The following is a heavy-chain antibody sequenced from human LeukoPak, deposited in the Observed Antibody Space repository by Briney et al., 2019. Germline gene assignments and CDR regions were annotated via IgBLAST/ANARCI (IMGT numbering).Heavy chain of an antibody. CDR1: GGSISDSNYY. CDR3: ARDRVGAPRGIDY. Sequence: SETLSLTCTVSGGSISDSNYYWGWIRQPPGRGLEWIGNIYYSGSTYYNPSLKSRVTISVDTSKNQFSLKLSSVTAADTAVYYCARDRVGAPRGIDYWGQGTLVTVSS. D-gene: IGHD1-26*01. CDR2: IYYSGST. V-gene: IGHV4-39*02. J-gene: IGHJ4*02.